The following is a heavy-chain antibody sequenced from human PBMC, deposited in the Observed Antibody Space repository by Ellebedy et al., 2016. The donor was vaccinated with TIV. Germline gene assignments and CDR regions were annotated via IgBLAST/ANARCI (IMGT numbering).Heavy chain of an antibody. CDR3: ARETSLWFGEKITYYYGMDV. D-gene: IGHD3-10*01. CDR2: IYSGGST. J-gene: IGHJ6*02. Sequence: GESLKISCAASGFTVSSNYMSWVRQAPGKGLEWVSVIYSGGSTYYADSVKGRFTISRDNSKNTLYLQMNSLRAEDTAVYYCARETSLWFGEKITYYYGMDVWGQGTTVTVSS. V-gene: IGHV3-66*01. CDR1: GFTVSSNY.